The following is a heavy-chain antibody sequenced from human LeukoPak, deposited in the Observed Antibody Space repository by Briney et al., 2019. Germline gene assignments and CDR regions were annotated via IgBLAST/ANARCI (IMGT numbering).Heavy chain of an antibody. CDR3: ASLIKNFWSYSHGAFDI. CDR1: GGSISSGGYY. V-gene: IGHV4-30-2*01. D-gene: IGHD3-3*01. Sequence: SQTLSLTCTVSGGSISSGGYYWSWIRQPPGKGLEWIGYIYHSGSTYYNPSLKSRVTISVDRSKNQFSLKLSSVTAADTAVYYCASLIKNFWSYSHGAFDIWGQGTMVTVSS. CDR2: IYHSGST. J-gene: IGHJ3*02.